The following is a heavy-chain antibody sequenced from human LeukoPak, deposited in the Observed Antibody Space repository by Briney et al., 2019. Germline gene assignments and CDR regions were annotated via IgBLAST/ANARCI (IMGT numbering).Heavy chain of an antibody. D-gene: IGHD3-10*01. Sequence: VNDSLLCSGWTFSNYAINGLGQAGGRGVDGVGGIIPMFGTANYAKKLKGRVTITAAESSSTASMELSSLRTAHTAVYYCARGRKTMVRGVISHLAHFDYWGQGTLVTVSS. CDR1: GWTFSNYA. V-gene: IGHV1-69*01. CDR3: ARGRKTMVRGVISHLAHFDY. CDR2: IIPMFGTA. J-gene: IGHJ4*02.